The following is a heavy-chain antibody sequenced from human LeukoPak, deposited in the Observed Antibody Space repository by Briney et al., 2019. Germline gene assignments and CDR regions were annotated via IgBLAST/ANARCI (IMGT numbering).Heavy chain of an antibody. CDR3: ATGYGYCSGGSCYSLYYGMDV. Sequence: GASVKVSCKASGGTFISYAISWVRQAPGQGLEWMGGIIPIFGTANYAQKFQGRVTITAGESTSTAYMELSSLRSEDTAVYYCATGYGYCSGGSCYSLYYGMDVWGQGTTVTVSS. V-gene: IGHV1-69*13. D-gene: IGHD2-15*01. CDR1: GGTFISYA. CDR2: IIPIFGTA. J-gene: IGHJ6*02.